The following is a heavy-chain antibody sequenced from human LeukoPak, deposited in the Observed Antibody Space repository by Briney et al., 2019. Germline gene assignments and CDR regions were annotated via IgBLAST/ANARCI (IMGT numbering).Heavy chain of an antibody. J-gene: IGHJ3*02. V-gene: IGHV3-23*01. CDR3: AKDTLVVPAASDAFHI. D-gene: IGHD2-2*01. CDR2: ISGNGGSI. CDR1: GFSFYNFA. Sequence: GGSLRLSCAASGFSFYNFAMSWVRQAPGKGLEWVSSISGNGGSISYADSVKGRFTISRDNFKNTLYLQMNSLRAEDTAVYYCAKDTLVVPAASDAFHIWGQGTMVTVSS.